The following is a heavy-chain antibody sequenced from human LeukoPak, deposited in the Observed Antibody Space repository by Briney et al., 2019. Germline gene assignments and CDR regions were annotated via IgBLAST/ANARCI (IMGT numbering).Heavy chain of an antibody. Sequence: GGSLRLSCATSGFTFSSYAMIWVRQAPGKGLEWVSGISDSGGSTYYADSVKGRFTISRDNSKSTLYLQMSSLRAEGAAVYYCAKSSYDFWSSFDYWGQGTLVTVSS. D-gene: IGHD3-3*01. CDR2: ISDSGGST. CDR1: GFTFSSYA. CDR3: AKSSYDFWSSFDY. J-gene: IGHJ4*02. V-gene: IGHV3-23*01.